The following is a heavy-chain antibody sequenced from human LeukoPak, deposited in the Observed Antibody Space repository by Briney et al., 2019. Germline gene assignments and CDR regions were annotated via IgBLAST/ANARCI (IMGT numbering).Heavy chain of an antibody. Sequence: ASVKVSCKASGYTFTGYYMHWVRQAPGQGLEWMGWINPNSGGTNYAQKFQGRVTMTRDTSISTAYMELSRLISDDTAVYYCARDFMAAGTSIFDYWGQGTLVTVSS. CDR2: INPNSGGT. V-gene: IGHV1-2*02. CDR1: GYTFTGYY. CDR3: ARDFMAAGTSIFDY. J-gene: IGHJ4*02. D-gene: IGHD6-13*01.